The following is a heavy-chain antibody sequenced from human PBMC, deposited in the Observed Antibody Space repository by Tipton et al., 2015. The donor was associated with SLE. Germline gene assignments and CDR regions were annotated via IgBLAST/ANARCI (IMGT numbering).Heavy chain of an antibody. Sequence: GLVKPSETLSLTCTVSGGSISSSSYYWGWIRQPPGKGLEWIGSIYRTGTTYVNPSLKSRVSMSMDTSNNRFSLTMTSLTVADTAVYYCARSWSGRREFDYWGPGTLVTVSS. CDR1: GGSISSSSYY. V-gene: IGHV4-39*07. D-gene: IGHD1-26*01. CDR2: IYRTGTT. CDR3: ARSWSGRREFDY. J-gene: IGHJ4*02.